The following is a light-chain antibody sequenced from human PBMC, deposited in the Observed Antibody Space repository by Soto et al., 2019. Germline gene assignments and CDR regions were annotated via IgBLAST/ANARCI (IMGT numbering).Light chain of an antibody. J-gene: IGKJ2*01. Sequence: DIQMTQSPSSLSASVRDRVTITCRASQTIGNYLNWYQQKPGKAPKLLIYVASSLQSGVPSRFRGNGTGKGFPPTISNLQPEDFATFYCQQSYRTPYTFGQGTKLEIK. CDR2: VAS. CDR1: QTIGNY. CDR3: QQSYRTPYT. V-gene: IGKV1-39*01.